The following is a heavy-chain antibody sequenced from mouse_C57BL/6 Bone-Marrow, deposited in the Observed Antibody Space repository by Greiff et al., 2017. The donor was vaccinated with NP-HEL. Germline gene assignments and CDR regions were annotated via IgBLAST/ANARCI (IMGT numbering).Heavy chain of an antibody. CDR2: ISYSGST. CDR3: ARYGITTVVDSYWYFDV. J-gene: IGHJ1*03. D-gene: IGHD1-1*01. Sequence: EVNVVESGPGLAKPSQTLSLTCSVTGYSITSDYWNWIRKFPGNKLEYMGYISYSGSTYYNPSLKSRISITRDTSKNQYYLQLNSVTTEDTATYYCARYGITTVVDSYWYFDVWGTGTTVTVSS. CDR1: GYSITSDY. V-gene: IGHV3-8*01.